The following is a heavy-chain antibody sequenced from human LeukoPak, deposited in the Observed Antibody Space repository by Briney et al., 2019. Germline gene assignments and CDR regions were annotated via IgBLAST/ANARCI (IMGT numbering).Heavy chain of an antibody. D-gene: IGHD5-18*01. J-gene: IGHJ6*03. CDR2: IYPGDSDT. Sequence: GESLKISCKGSGYSFTSYWIGWVRQMPGKGLECMGIIYPGDSDTRYSPSFQGQVTISADKSISTAYLQWSSLKASDTAMYYCARNGYSYGGYYYYYMDVWGKGTTVTVSS. CDR3: ARNGYSYGGYYYYYMDV. V-gene: IGHV5-51*01. CDR1: GYSFTSYW.